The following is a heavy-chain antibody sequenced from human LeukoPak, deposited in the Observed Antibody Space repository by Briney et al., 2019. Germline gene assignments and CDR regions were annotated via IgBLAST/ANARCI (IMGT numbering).Heavy chain of an antibody. CDR1: GGSISSGGYS. Sequence: PSETLSLTCAVSGGSISSGGYSWSWIRQPPGKGLEWIGYIYHSGSTYYNPSLKSRVTISVDRSKNQFSLKLSSVTAADTAVYYCARGPKPYPGGFDYWGQGTLVTVSS. V-gene: IGHV4-30-2*01. D-gene: IGHD1-14*01. J-gene: IGHJ4*02. CDR2: IYHSGST. CDR3: ARGPKPYPGGFDY.